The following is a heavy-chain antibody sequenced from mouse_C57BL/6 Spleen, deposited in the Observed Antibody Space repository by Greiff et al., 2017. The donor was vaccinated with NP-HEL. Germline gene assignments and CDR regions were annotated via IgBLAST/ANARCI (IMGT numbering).Heavy chain of an antibody. Sequence: QVTLKVSGPGILQPSQTLSLTCSFSGFSLSTFGMGVGWIRQPSGKGLEWLAHIWWDDDKYYNPALKSRLTISKDTSKNQVFLKIANVDTADTATYYCARIYYGSSYVDYAMDYWGQGTSVTVSS. J-gene: IGHJ4*01. V-gene: IGHV8-8*01. CDR2: IWWDDDK. D-gene: IGHD1-1*01. CDR3: ARIYYGSSYVDYAMDY. CDR1: GFSLSTFGMG.